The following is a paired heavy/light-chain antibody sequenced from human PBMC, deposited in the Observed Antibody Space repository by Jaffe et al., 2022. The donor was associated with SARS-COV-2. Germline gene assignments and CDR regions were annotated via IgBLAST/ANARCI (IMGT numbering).Light chain of an antibody. CDR2: DDS. J-gene: IGLJ2*01. CDR1: TLPKKY. CDR3: YSGDSSGNRV. Sequence: SYELTQPPSVSVSPGQTARITCSGDTLPKKYAYWYQQKSGQAPVLVIYDDSKRPSGIPEKFSGSSSGTMATLTISGAQVEDEADYYCYSGDSSGNRVFGGGTKLTVL. V-gene: IGLV3-10*01.
Heavy chain of an antibody. V-gene: IGHV3-48*02. Sequence: EVQLVESGGGLIQRGGSLRLSCAASGFSFSIYSMNWVRQAPGKGLEWVSYISSSSSAISYADSVKGRFTISRDNAKNSLYLQMNSLRDEDTAVYYCAREETTMGAYGMDVWGQGTTVTVSS. CDR2: ISSSSSAI. CDR3: AREETTMGAYGMDV. D-gene: IGHD4-4*01. CDR1: GFSFSIYS. J-gene: IGHJ6*02.